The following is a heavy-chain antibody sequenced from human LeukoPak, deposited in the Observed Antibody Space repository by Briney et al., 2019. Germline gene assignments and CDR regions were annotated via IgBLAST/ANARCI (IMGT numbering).Heavy chain of an antibody. J-gene: IGHJ4*02. D-gene: IGHD5-24*01. V-gene: IGHV1-46*01. CDR3: AREELAGNKNFDY. Sequence: ASAKDSCKASGYTFTIYYMHWVRQAPGQGLDWMGIINPTGVTTSYAQKFQGRVTMTRDTSTSTVYMELSSLRSEDTAVYYCAREELAGNKNFDYWGQGTLVTVSP. CDR1: GYTFTIYY. CDR2: INPTGVTT.